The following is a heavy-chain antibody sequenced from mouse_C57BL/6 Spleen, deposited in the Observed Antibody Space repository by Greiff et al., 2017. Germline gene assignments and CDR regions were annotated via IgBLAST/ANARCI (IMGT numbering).Heavy chain of an antibody. CDR3: ARHSYYYGSSYYFDY. CDR2: FYPGSGSI. V-gene: IGHV1-62-2*01. CDR1: GYTFTEYT. Sequence: QVHVKQSGAELVKPGASVKLSCKASGYTFTEYTIHWVKQRSGQGLEWIGWFYPGSGSIKYNEKFKDKATLTADKSSSTVYMELSRLTSEDSAVYFCARHSYYYGSSYYFDYWGQGTTLTVSS. J-gene: IGHJ2*01. D-gene: IGHD1-1*01.